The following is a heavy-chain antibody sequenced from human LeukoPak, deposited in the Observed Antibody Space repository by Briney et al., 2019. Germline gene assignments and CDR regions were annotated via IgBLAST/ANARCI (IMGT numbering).Heavy chain of an antibody. Sequence: KTSETLSLTCAVYGGSFSGYYWSWIRQPPGKGLEWIGEINHSGSTNYNPSLKSRVTISVDTSKNQFSLKLSSVTAADTAVYYCARYLSRNAFDIWGQGTMVTVSS. CDR2: INHSGST. V-gene: IGHV4-34*01. CDR1: GGSFSGYY. D-gene: IGHD3-3*02. J-gene: IGHJ3*02. CDR3: ARYLSRNAFDI.